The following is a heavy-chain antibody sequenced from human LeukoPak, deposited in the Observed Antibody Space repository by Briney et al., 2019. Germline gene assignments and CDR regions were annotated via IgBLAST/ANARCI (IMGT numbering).Heavy chain of an antibody. CDR3: ARVTGYMIEDYFDY. Sequence: SETLSLTCTVSGGSISIYYWSWIRQPPGKGLEWIGNIYYSGSTDYNPSLKSRVTISVETSKNQFSLKLSSVTGADTAVYYCARVTGYMIEDYFDYWGQGTLVTVSS. J-gene: IGHJ4*02. CDR1: GGSISIYY. D-gene: IGHD3-22*01. V-gene: IGHV4-59*01. CDR2: IYYSGST.